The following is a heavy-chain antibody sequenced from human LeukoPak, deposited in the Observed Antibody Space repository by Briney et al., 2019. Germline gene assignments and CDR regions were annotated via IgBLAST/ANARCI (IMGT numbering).Heavy chain of an antibody. J-gene: IGHJ4*02. CDR1: GGSISSYY. CDR3: SRQDGTGHYFDY. CDR2: IYYSGST. V-gene: IGHV4-59*08. Sequence: SETLSLTCTVSGGSISSYYWSWIRQPPGKGLEWIGYIYYSGSTNYNPSLKSRVTISVDTSKNQFSLKLSSVTAADTAVYYCSRQDGTGHYFDYWGQGTLVTVSS. D-gene: IGHD3-10*01.